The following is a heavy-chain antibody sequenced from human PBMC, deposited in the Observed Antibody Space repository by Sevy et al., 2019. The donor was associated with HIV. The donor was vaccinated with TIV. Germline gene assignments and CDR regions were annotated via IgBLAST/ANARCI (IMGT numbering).Heavy chain of an antibody. J-gene: IGHJ6*02. CDR1: GFTFSSYG. D-gene: IGHD3-10*01. CDR2: ISYDGSNK. V-gene: IGHV3-30*18. Sequence: GGSLRLSCAASGFTFSSYGMHWVRQAPGKGLEWVAVISYDGSNKYYADSVKGRFTISRDNSKNTLYLQMNSLRAEDTVVYYCAKDEGTMVRGVQLVVTAIPRGGGMDVWGQGTTVTVSS. CDR3: AKDEGTMVRGVQLVVTAIPRGGGMDV.